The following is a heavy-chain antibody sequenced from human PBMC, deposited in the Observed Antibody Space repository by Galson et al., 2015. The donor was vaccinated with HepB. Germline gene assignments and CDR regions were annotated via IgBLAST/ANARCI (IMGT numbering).Heavy chain of an antibody. V-gene: IGHV1-46*01. J-gene: IGHJ2*01. CDR1: GYTFTSYH. Sequence: SVKVSCKASGYTFTSYHMHWVRQAPGQGLEWMGIINPSGGSTSYAQKFQGRVTMTRDTSTSTVYMELSSLRSEDTAVYYCARARRGVWYFDLWGRGTLVTVSS. CDR2: INPSGGST. CDR3: ARARRGVWYFDL.